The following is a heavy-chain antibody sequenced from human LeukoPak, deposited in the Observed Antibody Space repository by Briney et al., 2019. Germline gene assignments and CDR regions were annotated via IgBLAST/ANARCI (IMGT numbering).Heavy chain of an antibody. CDR2: ISYDGSNK. CDR3: AKGGNIVVVPVFFDY. D-gene: IGHD2-2*01. CDR1: GFTFRSHG. V-gene: IGHV3-30*18. Sequence: GGSLRLSCAASGFTFRSHGMHWVRQAPGKGLEWVAVISYDGSNKHYADSVKGRFTISRDNSKSTLYLQMNSLRSEDTAVYYCAKGGNIVVVPVFFDYWGQAALVTVSS. J-gene: IGHJ4*02.